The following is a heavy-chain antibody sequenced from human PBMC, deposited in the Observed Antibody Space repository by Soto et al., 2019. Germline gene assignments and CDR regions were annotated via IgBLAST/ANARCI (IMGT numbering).Heavy chain of an antibody. CDR2: ISYDGSNK. V-gene: IGHV3-30*18. D-gene: IGHD3-3*01. Sequence: PGGSLRLSCAASGFTFSSYGTHWVRQAPGKGLEWVAVISYDGSNKYYADSVKGRFTISRDNSKNTLYLQMNSLRAEDTAVYYCAEDGAYLLRFSNGPVGWFDPWGQGTLVTVSS. CDR3: AEDGAYLLRFSNGPVGWFDP. CDR1: GFTFSSYG. J-gene: IGHJ5*02.